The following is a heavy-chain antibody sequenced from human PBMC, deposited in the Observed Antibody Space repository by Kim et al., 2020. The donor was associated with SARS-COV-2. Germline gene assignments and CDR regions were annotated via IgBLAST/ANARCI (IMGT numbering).Heavy chain of an antibody. CDR3: ARDLGFEIAAAANLDY. Sequence: VKGRFTISRDNSKDKLYLQMKSLRAEDTAVYYCARDLGFEIAAAANLDYWGQGTLVTVSS. V-gene: IGHV3-30*01. J-gene: IGHJ4*02. D-gene: IGHD6-13*01.